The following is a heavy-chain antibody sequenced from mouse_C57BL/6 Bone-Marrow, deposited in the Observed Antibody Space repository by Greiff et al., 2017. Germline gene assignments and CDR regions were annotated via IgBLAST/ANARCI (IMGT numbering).Heavy chain of an antibody. J-gene: IGHJ4*01. CDR2: IYPGSGST. CDR3: ARERRAMDY. V-gene: IGHV1-55*01. Sequence: QVQLQQSGAELVKPGASVKMSCKASGYTFTSYWITWVKQRPGQGLEWIGDIYPGSGSTTYNEKFKSKATLTVDTSSSTAYMQLSSLTSEDSAVYYCARERRAMDYWGQGTSVTVSS. CDR1: GYTFTSYW.